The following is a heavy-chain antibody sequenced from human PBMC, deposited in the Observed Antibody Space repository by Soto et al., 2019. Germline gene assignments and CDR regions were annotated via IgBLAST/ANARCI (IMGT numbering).Heavy chain of an antibody. V-gene: IGHV3-30*18. CDR1: GFTFSSYG. D-gene: IGHD3-3*01. CDR3: AKDGPPEGRFLEWIYPRAPNFDY. CDR2: ISYDGSNK. Sequence: PGGSLRLSCAASGFTFSSYGMHWVRQAPGKGLEWVAVISYDGSNKYYADSVKGRFTISRDNSKNALYLQMNSLRAEDTAVYYCAKDGPPEGRFLEWIYPRAPNFDYWGQGTLVTVSS. J-gene: IGHJ4*02.